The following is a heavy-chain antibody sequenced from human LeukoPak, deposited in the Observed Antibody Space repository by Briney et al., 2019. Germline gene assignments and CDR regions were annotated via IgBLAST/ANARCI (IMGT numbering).Heavy chain of an antibody. CDR2: IKQDGSEK. D-gene: IGHD3-10*01. J-gene: IGHJ4*02. Sequence: PGGSLRLSCAASGFTFSSYWMSWVRQAPGKGLEWVANIKQDGSEKYYVDSVKGRFTNSRDNAKNSLYLQMNSLRVEDTAVYYCARIFGDSDPFDYWGQGTLVTVSS. CDR3: ARIFGDSDPFDY. CDR1: GFTFSSYW. V-gene: IGHV3-7*01.